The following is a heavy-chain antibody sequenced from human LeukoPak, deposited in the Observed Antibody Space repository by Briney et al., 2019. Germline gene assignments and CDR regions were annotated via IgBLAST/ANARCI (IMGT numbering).Heavy chain of an antibody. Sequence: ASVRVSCKASGYTFTGYYMHWVRQAPGQGLEWMGWINPNSGGTNYAQKFQGRVTMTRDTSISTAYMELSRLRSDDTAVYYCARDYPLRDFWSGYYILKGSHFDYWGQGTLVTVSS. D-gene: IGHD3-3*01. CDR2: INPNSGGT. V-gene: IGHV1-2*02. CDR3: ARDYPLRDFWSGYYILKGSHFDY. CDR1: GYTFTGYY. J-gene: IGHJ4*02.